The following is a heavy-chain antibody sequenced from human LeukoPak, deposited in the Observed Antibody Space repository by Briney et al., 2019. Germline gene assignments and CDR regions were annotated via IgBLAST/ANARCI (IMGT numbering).Heavy chain of an antibody. J-gene: IGHJ4*02. CDR2: IYYSGST. CDR3: ATQRWLQFPFDY. D-gene: IGHD5-24*01. CDR1: GDSVSTYY. Sequence: PSETLSLTCTVSGDSVSTYYWSWIRQPPGKGLEWIGYIYYSGSTNYNPSLKSRVTISVDTSKNQFSLKLSSVTAADTAVYYCATQRWLQFPFDYWGQGTLVTVSS. V-gene: IGHV4-59*02.